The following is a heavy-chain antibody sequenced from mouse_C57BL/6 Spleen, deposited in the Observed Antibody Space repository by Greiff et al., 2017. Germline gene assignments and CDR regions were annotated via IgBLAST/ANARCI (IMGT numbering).Heavy chain of an antibody. J-gene: IGHJ1*03. CDR1: GYAFSSSW. CDR2: IYPGDGDT. Sequence: QVQLKESGPELVKPGASVKISCKASGYAFSSSWMNWVKQRPGKGLEWIGRIYPGDGDTNYNGKFKGKATLTADKSSSTAYMQLSSLTSEDSAVYFCARSTTGGYFDVWGTGTTVTVSS. CDR3: ARSTTGGYFDV. D-gene: IGHD2-13*01. V-gene: IGHV1-82*01.